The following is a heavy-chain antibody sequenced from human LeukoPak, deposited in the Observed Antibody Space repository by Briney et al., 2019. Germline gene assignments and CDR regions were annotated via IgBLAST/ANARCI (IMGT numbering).Heavy chain of an antibody. CDR3: ARELRPYCSSTSCFYYYYGMDV. CDR1: GGSFSGYY. V-gene: IGHV4-34*01. D-gene: IGHD2-2*01. J-gene: IGHJ6*02. CDR2: INHSGST. Sequence: SETLSLTCAVYGGSFSGYYWSWIRQPPGKGLEWIGEINHSGSTNYNPSLKSRVTISVDTSKNQFSLKLSSVTAADTAVYYRARELRPYCSSTSCFYYYYGMDVWGQGTTVTVSS.